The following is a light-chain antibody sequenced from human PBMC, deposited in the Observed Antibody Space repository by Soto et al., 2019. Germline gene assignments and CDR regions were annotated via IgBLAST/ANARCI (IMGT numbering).Light chain of an antibody. CDR2: TDS. CDR3: AAWDDSLNGPV. CDR1: SSNIGSNT. Sequence: QSVLTQPPSASGTPGQRVTISCSGSSSNIGSNTVNWYQQLPGTAPKLLIYTDSRRPSGVPDRFSGSKSGTSASLAISGLQSEDEADYYCAAWDDSLNGPVFGGGTQLTVL. V-gene: IGLV1-44*01. J-gene: IGLJ2*01.